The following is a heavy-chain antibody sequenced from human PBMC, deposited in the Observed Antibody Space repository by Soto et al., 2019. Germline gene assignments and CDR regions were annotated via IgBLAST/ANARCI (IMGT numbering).Heavy chain of an antibody. V-gene: IGHV4-34*01. CDR2: INHSGST. Sequence: KTSETLSLTCAVYGGSFSGYYWSWIRQPPGKGLEWIGEINHSGSTNYNPSLKSRVTISVDTSKNQFSLKLSSVTAADTAVYYCARRTPYSSSIWFDPWGQGTLVTVSS. J-gene: IGHJ5*02. CDR3: ARRTPYSSSIWFDP. D-gene: IGHD6-6*01. CDR1: GGSFSGYY.